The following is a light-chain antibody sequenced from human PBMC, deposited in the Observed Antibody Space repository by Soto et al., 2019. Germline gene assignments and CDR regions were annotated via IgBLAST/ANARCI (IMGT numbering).Light chain of an antibody. CDR1: QSVSSY. Sequence: EIVLTQSPATLSLSPGERATLSCRASQSVSSYLAWYQQKPGQAPRLLIYEASNRATGIPARFSGSGSWTDFTLTISSLEPEDFAVYYCQQRSNWPAFGGGTKV. J-gene: IGKJ4*01. CDR2: EAS. V-gene: IGKV3-11*01. CDR3: QQRSNWPA.